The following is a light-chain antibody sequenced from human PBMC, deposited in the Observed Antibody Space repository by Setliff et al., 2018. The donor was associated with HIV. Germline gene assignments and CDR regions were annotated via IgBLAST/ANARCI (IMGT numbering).Light chain of an antibody. Sequence: QSVLARPPSASGTPGQTVTISCSGSRSNLGSNTVNWYQQLPGTAPKLLIYRNNQRPSGVPDRFSGSKSGNTASLIISGLQTEDEADYYCFSYAGSVYVFGTGTKVTVL. CDR3: FSYAGSVYV. V-gene: IGLV1-44*01. CDR1: RSNLGSNT. J-gene: IGLJ1*01. CDR2: RNN.